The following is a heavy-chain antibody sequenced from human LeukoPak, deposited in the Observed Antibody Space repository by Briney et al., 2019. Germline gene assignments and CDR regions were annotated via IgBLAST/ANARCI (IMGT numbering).Heavy chain of an antibody. J-gene: IGHJ3*02. CDR1: GFTFSSYE. V-gene: IGHV3-48*03. CDR3: ARYGDSSVYYSADAFDI. Sequence: PGESLRLSCAASGFTFSSYEMNWVRQAPGKGLEWVSYIGTSDSSTYYADSVKGRFTISRDNAKNSLYLQMHSLRAEDTAVYYCARYGDSSVYYSADAFDIWGQGTLVTVSS. D-gene: IGHD3-22*01. CDR2: IGTSDSST.